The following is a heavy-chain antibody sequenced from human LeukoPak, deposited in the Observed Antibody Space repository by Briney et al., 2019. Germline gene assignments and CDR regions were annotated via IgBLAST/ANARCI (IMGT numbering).Heavy chain of an antibody. CDR2: IYYSGST. Sequence: PSETLSLTCTVSGGSISSSSYYWGWIRQPPGKGLEWIGYIYYSGSTNYNPSLKSRVTISVDTSKNQFSLKLSSVTAADTAVYYCAREGGRGVWYFDLWGRGTLVTVSS. CDR3: AREGGRGVWYFDL. J-gene: IGHJ2*01. D-gene: IGHD2-8*01. V-gene: IGHV4-61*01. CDR1: GGSISSSSYY.